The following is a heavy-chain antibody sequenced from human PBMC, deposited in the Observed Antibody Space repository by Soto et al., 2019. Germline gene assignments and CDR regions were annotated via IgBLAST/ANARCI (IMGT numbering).Heavy chain of an antibody. CDR3: AREYSSSYDHVAFDI. CDR1: GYTFTGYY. CDR2: INPNSGGT. V-gene: IGHV1-2*04. D-gene: IGHD6-13*01. J-gene: IGHJ3*02. Sequence: ASVKVSCKASGYTFTGYYMHWVRQAPGQGLEWMGWINPNSGGTNYAQKFQGWVTMTRDTSISTAYMELSRLRSDDTAVYYCAREYSSSYDHVAFDIWGKGTMVTVPS.